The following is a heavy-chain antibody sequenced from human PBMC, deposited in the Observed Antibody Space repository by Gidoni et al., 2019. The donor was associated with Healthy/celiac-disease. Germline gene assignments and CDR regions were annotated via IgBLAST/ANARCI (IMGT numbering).Heavy chain of an antibody. CDR2: IYYSGST. CDR1: VGAISSSSYY. V-gene: IGHV4-39*01. D-gene: IGHD1-1*01. J-gene: IGHJ4*02. Sequence: QLQLQESRPGLVKPSETLSLTCTVPVGAISSSSYYWGWIRQPPGKGLEWIGSIYYSGSTYYNPSLKSRVTISVDTSKNQFSLKLSSVTAADTAVYYCAIQYNWNDVDYWGQGTLVTVSS. CDR3: AIQYNWNDVDY.